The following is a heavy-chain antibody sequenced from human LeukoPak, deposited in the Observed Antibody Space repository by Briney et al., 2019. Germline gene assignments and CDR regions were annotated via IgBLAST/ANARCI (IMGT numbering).Heavy chain of an antibody. J-gene: IGHJ3*02. V-gene: IGHV1-69*05. CDR1: GGTLSSYA. Sequence: SVKVSCKSSGGTLSSYAISWVRQAPGQGLEWMRRIIPIFGTANYAQKFQGRVTITTDESTSTAYMELSSLRSEDTAVYYCAGDLYSSGWYDAFDIWGQGTMVTVSS. CDR3: AGDLYSSGWYDAFDI. D-gene: IGHD6-19*01. CDR2: IIPIFGTA.